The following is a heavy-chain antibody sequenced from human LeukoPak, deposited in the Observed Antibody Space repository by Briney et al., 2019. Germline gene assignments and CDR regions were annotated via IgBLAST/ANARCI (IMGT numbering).Heavy chain of an antibody. V-gene: IGHV4-34*01. D-gene: IGHD4-17*01. Sequence: PSESLSLTCAVYGGSFSGYYWSWIRQPPGKGPEWIGEINHSGSTNYTPSLKSRVSISVDTSKNQFSLKLSSVTAADTAVYYCARAGLNGDVDYWGQGTLVTVSS. CDR3: ARAGLNGDVDY. CDR1: GGSFSGYY. J-gene: IGHJ4*02. CDR2: INHSGST.